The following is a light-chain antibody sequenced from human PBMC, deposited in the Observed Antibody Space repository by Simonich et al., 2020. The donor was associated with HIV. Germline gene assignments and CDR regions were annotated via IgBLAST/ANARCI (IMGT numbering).Light chain of an antibody. CDR2: QNS. CDR3: QAWDSTQGV. V-gene: IGLV3-1*01. J-gene: IGLJ3*02. Sequence: SYELTQPPSVSVSPGQTASITCFGDKLGDKYACWYQQKPGQSPVLVIYQNSRRPSGIPGRFSGSNSGNTATLTISGTQAMDEADYYCQAWDSTQGVFGGGTKLTVL. CDR1: KLGDKY.